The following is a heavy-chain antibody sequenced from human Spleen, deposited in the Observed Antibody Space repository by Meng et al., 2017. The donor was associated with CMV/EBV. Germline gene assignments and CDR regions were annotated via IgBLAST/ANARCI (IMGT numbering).Heavy chain of an antibody. CDR3: ARENWDYGMDV. Sequence: GESLKISCAACGFFFCIYNMHWVRQAPGKGLEWVSAISGSGGSTYYADSVKGRFTISRDNAKNSLYLQMNSLGAEDTAVYYCARENWDYGMDVWGQGTTVTVSS. CDR2: ISGSGGST. V-gene: IGHV3-21*04. CDR1: GFFFCIYN. D-gene: IGHD7-27*01. J-gene: IGHJ6*02.